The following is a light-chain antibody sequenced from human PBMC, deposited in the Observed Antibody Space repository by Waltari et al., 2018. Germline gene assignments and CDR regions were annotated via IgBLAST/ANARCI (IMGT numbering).Light chain of an antibody. CDR1: QSVSSSY. V-gene: IGKV3-20*01. Sequence: EIVLTQSPGTLSLSPGERATLSCRASQSVSSSYLAWYQQKPGQAPSLLIYGASSRATGLPDRCSGSGSGTDFTLTISRLEPEDFAVYDCQQYGSSRWTFGQGTKVEIK. CDR2: GAS. CDR3: QQYGSSRWT. J-gene: IGKJ1*01.